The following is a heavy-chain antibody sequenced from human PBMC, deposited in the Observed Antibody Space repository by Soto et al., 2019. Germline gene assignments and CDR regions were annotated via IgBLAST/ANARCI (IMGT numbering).Heavy chain of an antibody. CDR3: ARILIIGTTRGSYFDY. CDR1: GFPFSFYS. Sequence: GGSLRLSCAASGFPFSFYSMSWVRQAPGKGLEWISYITSTSSAINYADSVRGRFTISRDNGMQSLFLHMNSLRDEDTAVYYCARILIIGTTRGSYFDYWGQGTLVTVSS. J-gene: IGHJ4*02. CDR2: ITSTSSAI. D-gene: IGHD1-20*01. V-gene: IGHV3-48*02.